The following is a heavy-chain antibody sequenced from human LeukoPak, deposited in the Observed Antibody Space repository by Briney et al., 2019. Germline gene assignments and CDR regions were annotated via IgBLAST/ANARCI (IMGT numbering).Heavy chain of an antibody. Sequence: GGSLRLSCAASGFTFSSYWMHWVRQAPGKGLVWVSRINSDGSSTSYADSVKGRFAISRDNAKNSLYLQMNSLRAEDTALYYCAGEVSEGFDFWGQGTLVTVSS. CDR1: GFTFSSYW. J-gene: IGHJ4*02. V-gene: IGHV3-74*01. D-gene: IGHD3-22*01. CDR3: AGEVSEGFDF. CDR2: INSDGSST.